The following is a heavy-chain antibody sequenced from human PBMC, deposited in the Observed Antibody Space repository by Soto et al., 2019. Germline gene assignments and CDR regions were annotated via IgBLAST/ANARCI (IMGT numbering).Heavy chain of an antibody. D-gene: IGHD2-15*01. Sequence: ASVKVSCKASGYTFTSYGISWVRQAPGQGLEWMGWISAYNGNTNYAQKLQGRVTMTTDTSTSTAYMELRSLRSDDTAVYYCAREGGYCSGGSCYSEDYYYYYYMDVWCKGTTVTVSS. CDR1: GYTFTSYG. J-gene: IGHJ6*03. CDR3: AREGGYCSGGSCYSEDYYYYYYMDV. CDR2: ISAYNGNT. V-gene: IGHV1-18*01.